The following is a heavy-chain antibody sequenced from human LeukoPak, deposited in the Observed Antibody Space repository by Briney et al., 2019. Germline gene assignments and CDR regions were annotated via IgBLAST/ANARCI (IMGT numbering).Heavy chain of an antibody. CDR3: ARSVPDYTRFDH. CDR1: GFTFSDYA. Sequence: GGSLRLSCVASGFTFSDYAMNWVRQAPGKGLEWVSTFKTKYNQVYYAESVRGRFTISTDNSKKTVYLQMNSLRAEDTALYYCARSVPDYTRFDHWGQGALVTVSS. CDR2: FKTKYNQV. J-gene: IGHJ4*02. V-gene: IGHV3-23*05. D-gene: IGHD4-11*01.